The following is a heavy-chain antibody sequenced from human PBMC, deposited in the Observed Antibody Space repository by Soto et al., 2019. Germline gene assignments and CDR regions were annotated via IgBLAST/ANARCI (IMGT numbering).Heavy chain of an antibody. D-gene: IGHD3-9*01. CDR3: ERGAPDYDLLNAHPDYYYMDV. CDR1: GYTLISYA. J-gene: IGHJ6*03. V-gene: IGHV1-3*01. CDR2: INAGHGNT. Sequence: ASVKVSCNASGYTLISYAIHWVRQAPGQRLEWKGWINAGHGNTKYSQRFQGRVTITSDTSASTAYMELTRQRIEDKAANYCERGAPDYDLLNAHPDYYYMDVWGKGTTVTVSS.